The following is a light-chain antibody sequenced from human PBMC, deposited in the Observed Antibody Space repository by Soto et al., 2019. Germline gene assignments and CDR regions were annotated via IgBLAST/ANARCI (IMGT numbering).Light chain of an antibody. Sequence: DIQMTQSPSTLSATAGDRVTITCRASQSISSWLAWYQQKPGKAPKLLIYDASNLESGVPSRFSGSESGTDFTLTISSVQPEDSATYYCQQAATFPLTFGGGTKVDI. CDR1: QSISSW. CDR2: DAS. CDR3: QQAATFPLT. J-gene: IGKJ4*01. V-gene: IGKV1-5*01.